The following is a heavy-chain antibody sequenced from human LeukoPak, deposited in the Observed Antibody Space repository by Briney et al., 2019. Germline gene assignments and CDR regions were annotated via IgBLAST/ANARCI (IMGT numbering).Heavy chain of an antibody. CDR1: GGSFSGYY. D-gene: IGHD3-16*02. J-gene: IGHJ5*02. V-gene: IGHV4-34*01. CDR3: ARDHVGPKEAYDYVWGSYPPVGGFDP. Sequence: PSETLSLTCAVYGGSFSGYYWSWIRQPPGKGLEWIGEINHSGSTNYNPSLKSRVTISVDTSKNQFSLKLSSVTAADTAVYYCARDHVGPKEAYDYVWGSYPPVGGFDPWGQGTLVTVSS. CDR2: INHSGST.